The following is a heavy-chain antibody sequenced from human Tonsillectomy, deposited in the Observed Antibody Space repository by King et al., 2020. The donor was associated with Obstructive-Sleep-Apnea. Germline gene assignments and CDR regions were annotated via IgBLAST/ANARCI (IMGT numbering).Heavy chain of an antibody. CDR1: GFTFSSYA. CDR2: ISDSGGRT. CDR3: AKATRGYSSRWGTPGSMDV. V-gene: IGHV3-23*04. Sequence: VQLVESGGGLVQPGGSLRLSCAASGFTFSSYAMSWVRQAPGKGLEWVSSISDSGGRTYYADSVKGRFTISRDNSKNTLFLQMNSLRVEDTAVHYCAKATRGYSSRWGTPGSMDVWGQGTTVTVSS. J-gene: IGHJ6*02. D-gene: IGHD6-13*01.